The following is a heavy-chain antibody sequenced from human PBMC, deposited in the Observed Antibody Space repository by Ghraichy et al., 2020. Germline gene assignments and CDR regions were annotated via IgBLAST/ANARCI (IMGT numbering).Heavy chain of an antibody. Sequence: GGSLRLSCAASGFTFSSYAMSWVRQAPGKGLEWVSAISGSGGSTYYADSVKGRFTISRDNSKNTLYLQMNSLRAEDTAVYYCAKEGSPYPGLRDAWFDPWGQGTLVTISS. CDR3: AKEGSPYPGLRDAWFDP. CDR2: ISGSGGST. J-gene: IGHJ5*02. V-gene: IGHV3-23*01. D-gene: IGHD4-17*01. CDR1: GFTFSSYA.